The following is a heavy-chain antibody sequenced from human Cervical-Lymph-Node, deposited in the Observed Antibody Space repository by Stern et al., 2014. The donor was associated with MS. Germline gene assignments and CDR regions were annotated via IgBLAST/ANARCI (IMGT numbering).Heavy chain of an antibody. CDR3: ARHEEFVPTATFDS. V-gene: IGHV5-10-1*03. CDR1: GYYFTSNW. CDR2: IDPSDSYI. D-gene: IGHD3-10*01. Sequence: VQLVQSGAEVKKPGESLRISCEISGYYFTSNWISWVRQMPGKGLEWMGTIDPSDSYINYSPSFQGHVTISADKSISTAYLQWRSLRASDTAMYYCARHEEFVPTATFDSWGQGTLVTVSS. J-gene: IGHJ4*02.